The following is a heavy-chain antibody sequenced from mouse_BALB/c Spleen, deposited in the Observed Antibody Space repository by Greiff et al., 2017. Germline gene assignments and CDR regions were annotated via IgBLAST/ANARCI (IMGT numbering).Heavy chain of an antibody. J-gene: IGHJ1*01. V-gene: IGHV1S127*01. D-gene: IGHD2-2*01. CDR3: TRHYGYDGWYFDV. Sequence: QVQLQQPGAELVKPGASVKMSCKASGYTFTSYWMHWVKQRPGQGLEWIGTIDPSDSYTSYNQKFKGKATLTVDTSSSTAYMQLSSLTSEDSAVYYCTRHYGYDGWYFDVWGAGTTVTVSS. CDR2: IDPSDSYT. CDR1: GYTFTSYW.